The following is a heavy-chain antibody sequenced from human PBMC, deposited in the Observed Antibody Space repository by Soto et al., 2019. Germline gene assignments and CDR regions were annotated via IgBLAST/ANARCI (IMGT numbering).Heavy chain of an antibody. J-gene: IGHJ4*02. Sequence: QVQLVQSGAEVKKPGASVKVSCKASVYTFTNYGISWVRQAPGQGLEWVGWIGAYNGDTNYAQKFQGRVTMTTDTSTSTPYMELRSLRSDDTAVYYCALGMYQSPDGDGFAYWGQGTLVTVSS. D-gene: IGHD2-2*01. V-gene: IGHV1-18*01. CDR1: VYTFTNYG. CDR2: IGAYNGDT. CDR3: ALGMYQSPDGDGFAY.